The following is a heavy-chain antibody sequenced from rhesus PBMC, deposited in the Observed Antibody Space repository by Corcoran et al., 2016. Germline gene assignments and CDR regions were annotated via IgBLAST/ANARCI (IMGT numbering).Heavy chain of an antibody. CDR3: AYLSGSNYGLDS. J-gene: IGHJ6*01. Sequence: QVKLQQWGEGLVKPSETLSLTCAVYGGSISGYYWSWFRQPPGKGLEWIGNIDGNSASTNYNPSRKKRVTISKDTSKNQFSLKLSSVTAADTAVYYCAYLSGSNYGLDSWGQGVVVTVSS. D-gene: IGHD2-21*01. CDR1: GGSISGYY. CDR2: IDGNSAST. V-gene: IGHV4-73*01.